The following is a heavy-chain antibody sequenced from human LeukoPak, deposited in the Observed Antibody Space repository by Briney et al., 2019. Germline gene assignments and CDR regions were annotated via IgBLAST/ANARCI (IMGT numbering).Heavy chain of an antibody. V-gene: IGHV1-69*05. CDR1: GGTFSSYA. D-gene: IGHD1-26*01. CDR3: ARVRELRLLDY. CDR2: IIPIFGTA. Sequence: SVKVSCKASGGTFSSYAISWVRQAPGQGLEWMGGIIPIFGTANYAQKLQGRVTMTTDTSTSTAYMELRSLRSDDTAVYYCARVRELRLLDYWGQGTLVTVSS. J-gene: IGHJ4*02.